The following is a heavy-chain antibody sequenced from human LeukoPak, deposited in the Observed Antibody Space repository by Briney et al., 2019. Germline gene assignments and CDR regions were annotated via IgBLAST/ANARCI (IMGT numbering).Heavy chain of an antibody. CDR1: GGSISSSH. CDR3: ARGTSTAVTPNYYYYYCMDV. D-gene: IGHD4-23*01. Sequence: SETLSLTCTVSGGSISSSHWSWIRQPPGKGLEWIGNIHTSGGTNYSPSLKSRVTISADTSRNQFSLKLSSVTAADTAVYYCARGTSTAVTPNYYYYYCMDVWGKGTTVTVSS. J-gene: IGHJ6*03. CDR2: IHTSGGT. V-gene: IGHV4-4*09.